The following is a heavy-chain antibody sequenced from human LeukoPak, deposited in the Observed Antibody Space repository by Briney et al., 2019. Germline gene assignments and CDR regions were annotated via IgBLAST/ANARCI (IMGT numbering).Heavy chain of an antibody. CDR3: ARELFVGATSAFDC. CDR2: ITKDGGNQ. Sequence: GGSLRLSCAALGFTFSGHRMHSVRQAPSKGLDWVAVITKDGGNQYYADTVKGRFTISRDNSKNTLDLQMSSLRPEDTALYYCARELFVGATSAFDCWGQGTLVTVSS. J-gene: IGHJ4*02. D-gene: IGHD1-26*01. CDR1: GFTFSGHR. V-gene: IGHV3-30*04.